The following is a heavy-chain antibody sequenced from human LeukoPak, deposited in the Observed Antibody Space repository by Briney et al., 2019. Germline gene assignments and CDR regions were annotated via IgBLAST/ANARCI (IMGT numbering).Heavy chain of an antibody. D-gene: IGHD3-16*01. CDR1: GGTFGSYA. J-gene: IGHJ5*02. CDR3: ARDSSIMITFGGVIDSNWFDP. CDR2: IIPIFGTA. V-gene: IGHV1-69*13. Sequence: SVKVSCKASGGTFGSYAISWVRQAPGQGLEWMGGIIPIFGTANYAQKFQGRVTITADESTSTACMELSSLRSEDTAVYYCARDSSIMITFGGVIDSNWFDPWGQGTLVTVSS.